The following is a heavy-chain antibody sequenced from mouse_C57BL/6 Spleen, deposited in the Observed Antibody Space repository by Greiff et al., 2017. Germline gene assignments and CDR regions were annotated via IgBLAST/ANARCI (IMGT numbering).Heavy chain of an antibody. Sequence: QVHVKQPGAELVRPGSSVKLSCKASGYTFTSYWMHWVKQRPIQGLEWIGNIDPSDSETHYNQKFKDKATLTVDKSSSTAYMQLSSLTSEDSAVYYCARDYYGSSYEYFDYWGQGTTLTVSS. D-gene: IGHD1-1*01. CDR3: ARDYYGSSYEYFDY. J-gene: IGHJ2*01. CDR2: IDPSDSET. V-gene: IGHV1-52*01. CDR1: GYTFTSYW.